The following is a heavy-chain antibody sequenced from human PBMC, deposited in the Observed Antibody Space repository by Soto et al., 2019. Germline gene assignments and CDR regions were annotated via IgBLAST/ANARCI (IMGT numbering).Heavy chain of an antibody. Sequence: LSETLSLTCSVSGSSISSGAYYWTWIRQRPGKGLEWIGYIYYSGNTYSSPSLKSRLSISLDTSKNQFSLRLSSVTAADTAMYYCARARLRAVYAFDIWGQGTVVTVSS. J-gene: IGHJ3*02. CDR2: IYYSGNT. V-gene: IGHV4-31*03. D-gene: IGHD5-12*01. CDR1: GSSISSGAYY. CDR3: ARARLRAVYAFDI.